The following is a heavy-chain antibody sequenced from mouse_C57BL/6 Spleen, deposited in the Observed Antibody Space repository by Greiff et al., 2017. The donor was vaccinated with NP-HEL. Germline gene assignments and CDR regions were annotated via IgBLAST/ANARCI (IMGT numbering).Heavy chain of an antibody. Sequence: EVMLVESGGGLVQPGGSLKLSCAASGFTFSDYYMYWVRQTPEKRLEWVAYISNGGGSTYYPDTVKGRFTISRDNAKNTLYLQMSRLKSEDTAMYYCARQLRGNYVNYAMDYWGQGTSVTVSS. CDR3: ARQLRGNYVNYAMDY. CDR2: ISNGGGST. CDR1: GFTFSDYY. D-gene: IGHD2-1*01. J-gene: IGHJ4*01. V-gene: IGHV5-12*01.